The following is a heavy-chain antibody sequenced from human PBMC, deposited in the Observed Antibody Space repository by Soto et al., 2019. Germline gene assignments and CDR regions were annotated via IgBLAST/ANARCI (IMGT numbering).Heavy chain of an antibody. D-gene: IGHD3-3*01. J-gene: IGHJ5*02. Sequence: KQSQTLSLTCAISGDSVSSNSAAWNWIRQSPSRGLEWLGRTYYRSKWYNDYAVSVKSRITINPDTSKNQFSLQLNSVTPEDTAVYYCARGRFRHPDFWSGYYPRQTGFDPWGQGTLVTVSS. CDR3: ARGRFRHPDFWSGYYPRQTGFDP. V-gene: IGHV6-1*01. CDR2: TYYRSKWYN. CDR1: GDSVSSNSAA.